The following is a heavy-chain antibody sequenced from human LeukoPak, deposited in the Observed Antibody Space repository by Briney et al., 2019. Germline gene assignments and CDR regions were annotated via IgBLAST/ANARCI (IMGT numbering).Heavy chain of an antibody. CDR2: IYTSGST. Sequence: SETLSLTCTVSGGSISGYYWSWIRQPAGKGLEWIGRIYTSGSTNYNPSLKSRVTMSVDTSKNQFSLKLSSVTAADTAVYYCARSDDILTGYRGGFDPWGQGTLVTVSS. V-gene: IGHV4-4*07. CDR3: ARSDDILTGYRGGFDP. J-gene: IGHJ5*02. CDR1: GGSISGYY. D-gene: IGHD3-9*01.